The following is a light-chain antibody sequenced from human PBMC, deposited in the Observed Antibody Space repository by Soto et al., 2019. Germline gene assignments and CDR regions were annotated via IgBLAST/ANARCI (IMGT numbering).Light chain of an antibody. CDR1: SSNIGSPY. CDR2: RDG. CDR3: ASWDDSLTDWV. Sequence: QSALTQPPSASGTPGQSLTISCAGSSSNIGSPYVYWYQHLPGTAPKLLIFRDGQRPSGVPDRFFGSKSGTSASLAISGLRSEDEAHYYCASWDDSLTDWVFGGGTKLTGL. V-gene: IGLV1-47*01. J-gene: IGLJ3*02.